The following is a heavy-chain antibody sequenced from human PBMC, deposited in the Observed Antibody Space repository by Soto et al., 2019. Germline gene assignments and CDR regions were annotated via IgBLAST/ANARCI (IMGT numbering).Heavy chain of an antibody. CDR3: ARDLSGSNGGSRVYGMDV. J-gene: IGHJ6*02. CDR1: GFTFSSYW. CDR2: INSDGSST. V-gene: IGHV3-74*01. D-gene: IGHD7-27*01. Sequence: HPGGSLRLSCAASGFTFSSYWMHWVRQAPGKGLVWVSRINSDGSSTSYADSVKGRFTISRDNAKNTLYLQMNSLRAEDTAVYYCARDLSGSNGGSRVYGMDVWGQGTTVTVSS.